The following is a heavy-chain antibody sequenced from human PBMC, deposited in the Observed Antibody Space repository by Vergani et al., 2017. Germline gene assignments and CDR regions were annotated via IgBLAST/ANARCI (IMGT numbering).Heavy chain of an antibody. CDR1: GFTFSSYG. V-gene: IGHV3-30*18. CDR2: ISYDGSNK. CDR3: AKDRPNYYDSSGYYYSYYFDY. D-gene: IGHD3-22*01. Sequence: QVQLVESGGGVVQTGRSLRLSCAASGFTFSSYGMHWVRQAPGKGREWVAVISYDGSNKYYADSVKGRFTISRDNSKNTLYLQMNSLRAEDTAVYYCAKDRPNYYDSSGYYYSYYFDYWGQGTLVTVSS. J-gene: IGHJ4*02.